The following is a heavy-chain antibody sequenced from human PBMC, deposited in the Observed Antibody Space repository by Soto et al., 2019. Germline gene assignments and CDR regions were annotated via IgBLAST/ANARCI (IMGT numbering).Heavy chain of an antibody. CDR2: IRSKAYGGTT. V-gene: IGHV3-49*03. J-gene: IGHJ4*02. CDR1: GFTFGDYA. Sequence: LRLSCTASGFTFGDYAMSWFRQAPGKGLEWVGFIRSKAYGGTTEYAASVKGRFTISRDDSKSIAYLQMNSLKTEDTAVYYCTRGIACSSTSCYTSHNQYYFDYWGQGTLVTVSS. CDR3: TRGIACSSTSCYTSHNQYYFDY. D-gene: IGHD2-2*02.